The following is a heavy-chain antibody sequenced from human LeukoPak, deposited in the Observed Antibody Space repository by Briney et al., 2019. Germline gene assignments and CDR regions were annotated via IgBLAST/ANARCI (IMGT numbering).Heavy chain of an antibody. J-gene: IGHJ4*02. Sequence: SETLSLTCTVSGGSVSSGSYYWSWIRQPPGKGLEWIGEINHSGSTNYNPSLKSRVIISVDTSKNQFSLKLSSVTAADTAVYYCARGGTAMAEPLYYFDYWGQGTLVTVSS. CDR2: INHSGST. CDR3: ARGGTAMAEPLYYFDY. CDR1: GGSVSSGSYY. D-gene: IGHD5-18*01. V-gene: IGHV4-61*01.